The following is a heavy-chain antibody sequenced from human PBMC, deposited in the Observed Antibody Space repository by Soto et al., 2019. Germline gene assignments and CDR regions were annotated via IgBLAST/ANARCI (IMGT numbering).Heavy chain of an antibody. CDR2: IIPMSGRP. Sequence: VKVSCKASGGTFNSFSIDWVRQAPGQGLEWMGGIIPMSGRPNYAQRFQGRVTFSADKSINTVYMELNSLTKEDTAVYYCTRRGRQSANWFDPWGQGTLVTVSS. V-gene: IGHV1-69*06. J-gene: IGHJ5*02. CDR3: TRRGRQSANWFDP. CDR1: GGTFNSFS.